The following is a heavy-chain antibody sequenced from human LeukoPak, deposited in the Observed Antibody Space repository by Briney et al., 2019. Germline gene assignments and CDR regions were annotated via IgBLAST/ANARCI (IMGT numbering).Heavy chain of an antibody. D-gene: IGHD3-22*01. CDR1: GFTFNSYG. CDR2: IRYDGSNK. V-gene: IGHV3-30*02. CDR3: AKDPNYYDDSGYYDFVDY. J-gene: IGHJ4*02. Sequence: GGSLRLSCAASGFTFNSYGMHWVRQAPGKGLEWVAFIRYDGSNKYDADSVKGRFTISRDNSKNTLYLQMNSLRVEDTAVYYCAKDPNYYDDSGYYDFVDYWGQGTLVTVSS.